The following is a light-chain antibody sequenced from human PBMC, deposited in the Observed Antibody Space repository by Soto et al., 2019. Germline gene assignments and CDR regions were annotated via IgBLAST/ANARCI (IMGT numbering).Light chain of an antibody. J-gene: IGLJ3*02. Sequence: QSALTQPASVSGSPGQSITISCTGTSSDVGGYNYVSWYQQHPGKAPKVMIYGVSHRPSGVSNRFSGSKSGNTASLTISGLQAEDEADYHCSSYTSTHTLVFGGGTKLTVL. CDR1: SSDVGGYNY. CDR2: GVS. CDR3: SSYTSTHTLV. V-gene: IGLV2-14*01.